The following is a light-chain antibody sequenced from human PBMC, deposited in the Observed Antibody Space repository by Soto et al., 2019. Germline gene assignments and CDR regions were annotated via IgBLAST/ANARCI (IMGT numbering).Light chain of an antibody. CDR1: SSDFGGYNY. CDR3: SSYTSSSTLYV. CDR2: DVS. J-gene: IGLJ1*01. V-gene: IGLV2-14*01. Sequence: VLTQPASVSGSPGQSIPISCTGTSSDFGGYNYVSWYQQHPGKAPKLMIYDVSNRPSGVSNRFSGSKSGNTASLTISGLQAEDEADYYCSSYTSSSTLYVFGTGTKVTVL.